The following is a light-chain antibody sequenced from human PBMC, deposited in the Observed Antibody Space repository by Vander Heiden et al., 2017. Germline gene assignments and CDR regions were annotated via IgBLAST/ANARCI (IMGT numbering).Light chain of an antibody. CDR3: QQYGSSPQT. CDR2: GAS. V-gene: IGKV3-20*01. J-gene: IGKJ3*01. CDR1: QSISSSY. Sequence: EIVLTPSPGTLSLSPGERATLSCRASQSISSSYLAWYQQKSGQAPRLLLYGASNRATGIPDRFSGSGSGTDFTLTISRLEPEDFAVYYCQQYGSSPQTFGPGTKVDIK.